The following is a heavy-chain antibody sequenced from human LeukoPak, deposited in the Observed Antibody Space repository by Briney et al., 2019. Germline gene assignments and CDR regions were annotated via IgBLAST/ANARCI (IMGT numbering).Heavy chain of an antibody. J-gene: IGHJ3*02. CDR3: ARSLHVVVVAATTGDAFDI. Sequence: GASVKVSCKASGGTFSSYAISWVRQAPGQGLEWMGGIIPIFGTASYAQKFQGRVTITADESTSTAYMELSSLRSEDTAVYYCARSLHVVVVAATTGDAFDIWGQGTMVTVSS. CDR1: GGTFSSYA. D-gene: IGHD2-15*01. V-gene: IGHV1-69*13. CDR2: IIPIFGTA.